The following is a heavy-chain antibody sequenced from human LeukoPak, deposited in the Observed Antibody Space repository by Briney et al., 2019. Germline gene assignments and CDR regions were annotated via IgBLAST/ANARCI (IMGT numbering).Heavy chain of an antibody. CDR1: GFTFSRYA. D-gene: IGHD6-13*01. Sequence: PGGSLRLSCAASGFTFSRYAMHWVRQAPGKGLEWVAVVASDGNDKHHADSVKGRFTISRDNSKNTLYLQVNSLRADDTAVYYCARDNTIGAADYYFDYWGQGTLVTVSS. J-gene: IGHJ4*02. CDR3: ARDNTIGAADYYFDY. CDR2: VASDGNDK. V-gene: IGHV3-30*04.